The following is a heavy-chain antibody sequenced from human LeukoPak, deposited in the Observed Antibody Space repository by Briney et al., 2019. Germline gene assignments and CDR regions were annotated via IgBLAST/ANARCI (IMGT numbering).Heavy chain of an antibody. CDR2: IYYSGST. CDR1: GGSISSSSYY. D-gene: IGHD3-22*01. V-gene: IGHV4-39*07. J-gene: IGHJ4*02. CDR3: ARLGRGYYRGYFDY. Sequence: SETLSLTCTVSGGSISSSSYYWGWIRQPPGKGLEWIGSIYYSGSTYYNPSLKSRVTISVDTSKNQFSLKLSSVTAADTAVYYCARLGRGYYRGYFDYWGQGTLVTVSS.